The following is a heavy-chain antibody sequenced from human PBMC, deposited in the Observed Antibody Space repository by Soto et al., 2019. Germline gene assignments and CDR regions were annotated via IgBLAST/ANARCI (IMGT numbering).Heavy chain of an antibody. CDR1: GFTFSNAW. CDR2: IKSKTDGGTT. V-gene: IGHV3-15*01. CDR3: TTEYSGGYDH. J-gene: IGHJ5*02. D-gene: IGHD6-19*01. Sequence: EVQLVESGGGLVKPGGSLRLSCAVSGFTFSNAWMSWVRQAPGKGLEWVGRIKSKTDGGTTDYAAPVKGRFTISRDDSIDTLFLQMNSLKTEDTAVYYCTTEYSGGYDHWGQGTLVTVSS.